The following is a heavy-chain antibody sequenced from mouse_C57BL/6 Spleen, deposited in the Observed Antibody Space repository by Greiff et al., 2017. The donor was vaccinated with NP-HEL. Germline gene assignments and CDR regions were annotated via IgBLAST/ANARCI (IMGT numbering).Heavy chain of an antibody. CDR1: GYSFTGYF. J-gene: IGHJ2*01. CDR2: INPYNGDT. CDR3: ARSEAPYYYGSSYHFDY. D-gene: IGHD1-1*01. Sequence: EVMLVESGPELVKPGDSVKISCKASGYSFTGYFMNWVMQSHGKSLEWIGRINPYNGDTFYNQKFKGKATLTVDKSSSTAHMELRSLTSEDSAVYYCARSEAPYYYGSSYHFDYWGQGTTLTVSS. V-gene: IGHV1-20*01.